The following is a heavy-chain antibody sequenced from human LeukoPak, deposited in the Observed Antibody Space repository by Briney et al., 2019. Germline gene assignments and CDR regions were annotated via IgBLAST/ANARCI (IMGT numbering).Heavy chain of an antibody. CDR1: GFTFSSYG. CDR3: ARDAGERWTADFDH. D-gene: IGHD1-1*01. V-gene: IGHV3-30*03. CDR2: ISYDGTKV. J-gene: IGHJ4*02. Sequence: GRSLRLSCAATGFTFSSYGMQWVRQAPGKGLEWVTTISYDGTKVYYADSVKGRFTISRDDSENTLYLQMDGLRAEDTAVYYCARDAGERWTADFDHWGQGTLVTVSS.